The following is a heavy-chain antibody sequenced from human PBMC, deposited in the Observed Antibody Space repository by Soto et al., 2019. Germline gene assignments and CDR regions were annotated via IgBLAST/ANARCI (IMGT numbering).Heavy chain of an antibody. CDR1: GFTFSNYA. Sequence: QVQLVESGGGVVQPGRSLRLSCAPSGFTFSNYAMHWVRQAPGKGLEWVAVISYDGSNKYYADSVKGRFTISRDNSKNTLYLQISSLRAEYTAVYYCARDKRDLRFLEWSYYFDYLGQGTLVTVSS. J-gene: IGHJ4*02. D-gene: IGHD3-3*01. CDR3: ARDKRDLRFLEWSYYFDY. CDR2: ISYDGSNK. V-gene: IGHV3-30-3*01.